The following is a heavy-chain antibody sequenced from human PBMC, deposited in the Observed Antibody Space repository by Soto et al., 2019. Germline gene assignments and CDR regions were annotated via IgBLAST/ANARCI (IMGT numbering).Heavy chain of an antibody. V-gene: IGHV3-23*04. D-gene: IGHD1-1*01. J-gene: IGHJ5*02. CDR1: GFTFSTFG. CDR2: ISGSGTTT. CDR3: ARHMWDLVEPLVDT. Sequence: VQLVESGGGLVQPGGSLRLSCAVSGFTFSTFGMSWVRQPPGKGLEGVSMISGSGTTTYYPDSVKGRFTISRDNSRNTLYLQVNSLRAEETAVYYCARHMWDLVEPLVDTWGQGTRVTVSP.